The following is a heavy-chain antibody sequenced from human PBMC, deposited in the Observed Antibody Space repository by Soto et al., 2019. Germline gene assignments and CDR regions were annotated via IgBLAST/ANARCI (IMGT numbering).Heavy chain of an antibody. V-gene: IGHV3-30-3*01. J-gene: IGHJ6*02. CDR1: GFTFSSYA. D-gene: IGHD3-22*01. CDR3: ASSTYYEIYNYYGMDV. Sequence: GGSLRLSCAASGFTFSSYAMHWVRQAPGKGLEWVAVISYDGSNKYYADSVKGRFTISRDNSKNTLYLQMNSLRAEDTAVYYCASSTYYEIYNYYGMDVWGQGTTVTVSS. CDR2: ISYDGSNK.